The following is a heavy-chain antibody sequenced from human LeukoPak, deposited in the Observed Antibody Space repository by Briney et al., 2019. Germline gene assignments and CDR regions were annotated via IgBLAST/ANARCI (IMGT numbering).Heavy chain of an antibody. V-gene: IGHV1-24*01. CDR1: GYTLTELS. J-gene: IGHJ4*02. Sequence: ASVKVSCKVSGYTLTELSMHWVRQAPGKGLEWMGGFDPEDGETIYAQKFQGRVTMTEDTSTDTAYMELSSLRSEDTAVYYCATWARYSSGWVYYFDYWGQGTLVTVPS. CDR3: ATWARYSSGWVYYFDY. CDR2: FDPEDGET. D-gene: IGHD6-19*01.